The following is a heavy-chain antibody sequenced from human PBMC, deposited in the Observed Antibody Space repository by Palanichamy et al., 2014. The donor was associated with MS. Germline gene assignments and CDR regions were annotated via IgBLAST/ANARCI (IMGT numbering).Heavy chain of an antibody. CDR2: IYYSGST. V-gene: IGHV4-30-4*01. Sequence: QVQLQESGPGLVKPSQTLSLTCTVSGGSISSGDYYWSWIRQPPGKGLEWIGYIYYSGSTYYNPSLKSRVTISVDTSKNQFSLKLSSVTAADTAVYYCARGTSVITMIVVVKAFDIWGQGTMVTVSS. J-gene: IGHJ3*02. CDR3: ARGTSVITMIVVVKAFDI. D-gene: IGHD3-22*01. CDR1: GGSISSGDYY.